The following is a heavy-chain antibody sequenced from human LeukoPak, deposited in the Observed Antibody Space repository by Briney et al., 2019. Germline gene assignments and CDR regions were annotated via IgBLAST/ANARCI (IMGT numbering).Heavy chain of an antibody. J-gene: IGHJ4*02. CDR3: ARDPPVVTISYYFDY. D-gene: IGHD3-3*01. CDR2: IWYDGSNK. CDR1: GFTFSSYG. Sequence: PGGSLRLSCAASGFTFSSYGMHWVRQAPGKGLEWVAVIWYDGSNKYYADSVKGRFTISRDNSKNTLYLQMNSLRAEDTAVYYCARDPPVVTISYYFDYWGQGTLVTVSS. V-gene: IGHV3-30*19.